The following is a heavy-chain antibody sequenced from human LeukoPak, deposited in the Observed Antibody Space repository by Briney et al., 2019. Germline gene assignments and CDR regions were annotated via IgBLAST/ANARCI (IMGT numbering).Heavy chain of an antibody. CDR3: ARALPCITIFGVVIQCGMDV. Sequence: SETLSLTCTVSGGSISSYYWSWIRQHPGKGLEWIGYIYYSGSTNYNPSLKSRVTISVDTSKNQFSLKLSSVTAADTAVYYCARALPCITIFGVVIQCGMDVWGQGTTVTVSS. CDR1: GGSISSYY. V-gene: IGHV4-59*12. CDR2: IYYSGST. J-gene: IGHJ6*02. D-gene: IGHD3-3*01.